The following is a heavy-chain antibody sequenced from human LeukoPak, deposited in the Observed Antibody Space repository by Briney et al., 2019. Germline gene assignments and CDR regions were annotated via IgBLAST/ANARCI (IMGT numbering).Heavy chain of an antibody. Sequence: ASVKVSCKASGQSLTGYFIHWVRQAPGQGLEWVGRIDPNTGDTIYAQNFQGRVTVTSATSISTAYMELSRLTSDDAAVYFCARLGLHGSGTYYFFDYWGQGTLVTVSS. CDR2: IDPNTGDT. D-gene: IGHD3-10*01. J-gene: IGHJ4*02. CDR1: GQSLTGYF. V-gene: IGHV1-2*06. CDR3: ARLGLHGSGTYYFFDY.